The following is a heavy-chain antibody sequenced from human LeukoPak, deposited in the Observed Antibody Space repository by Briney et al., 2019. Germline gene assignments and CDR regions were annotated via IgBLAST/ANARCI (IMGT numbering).Heavy chain of an antibody. CDR2: VIDNGGNT. Sequence: PGGSLRLSCAASGFTFSTYAMYWVRQAPGKGLEWVAAVIDNGGNTYYTDSVKGRFTISRDNSKNSLYLQMNSLRAEDTAVYYCATYNWNDGGYWGQGTLVTVSS. CDR3: ATYNWNDGGY. V-gene: IGHV3-23*01. D-gene: IGHD1-1*01. CDR1: GFTFSTYA. J-gene: IGHJ4*02.